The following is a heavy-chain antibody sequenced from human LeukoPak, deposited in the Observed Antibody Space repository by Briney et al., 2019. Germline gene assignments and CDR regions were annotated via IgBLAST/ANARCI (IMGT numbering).Heavy chain of an antibody. CDR2: IIPILGIA. V-gene: IGHV1-69*04. CDR1: GGTFSSYA. D-gene: IGHD2-2*01. CDR3: ARAGCSSTSCSPLHFDY. Sequence: VASVKVSCKASGGTFSSYAISWVRQAPGQGLEWMGRIIPILGIANYAQKFQGRVTITADKSTSTAYMELSSLRSEDTAVYYCARAGCSSTSCSPLHFDYWGQGTLVTVSS. J-gene: IGHJ4*02.